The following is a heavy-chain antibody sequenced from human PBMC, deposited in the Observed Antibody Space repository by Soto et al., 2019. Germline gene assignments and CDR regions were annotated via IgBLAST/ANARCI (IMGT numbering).Heavy chain of an antibody. Sequence: EASVKVSCKASGYTFTSYGISWVRQAPGQGLEWMGWISAYNGNTNYAQKLQGRVTMTTDTSTSTAYMELRSLRSDDTAVYYCARDLVVVVAATFEYYGMDVWGQGTTVTVSS. V-gene: IGHV1-18*01. J-gene: IGHJ6*02. CDR3: ARDLVVVVAATFEYYGMDV. CDR2: ISAYNGNT. D-gene: IGHD2-15*01. CDR1: GYTFTSYG.